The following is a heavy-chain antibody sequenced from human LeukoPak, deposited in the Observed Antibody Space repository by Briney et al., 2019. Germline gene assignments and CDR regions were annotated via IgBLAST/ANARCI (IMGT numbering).Heavy chain of an antibody. V-gene: IGHV4-61*02. CDR1: GGSISSGSYY. CDR3: ARDSRLRAAAGN. CDR2: IYTSGST. D-gene: IGHD6-13*01. Sequence: SQTLSLTCTVSGGSISSGSYYWRWIRQPAGKGLEWIERIYTSGSTNYNPSLKSRVTISVDTSKNQFSLKLSSVTAADTAVYYCARDSRLRAAAGNWGQGTLVTVSS. J-gene: IGHJ4*02.